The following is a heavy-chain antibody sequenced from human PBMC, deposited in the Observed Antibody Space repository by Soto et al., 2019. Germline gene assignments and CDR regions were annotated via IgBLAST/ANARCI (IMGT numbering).Heavy chain of an antibody. Sequence: ASVKVSCKASGYTFTSYGISWVRQAPGQGLEWMGWISAYNGNTNYAQKLQGRVTMTTDTSTSTAYMELRSLRSDDTAVYYCARDYYYGSGSSYYGMDVWGQGTTVTVSS. CDR3: ARDYYYGSGSSYYGMDV. D-gene: IGHD3-10*01. V-gene: IGHV1-18*01. J-gene: IGHJ6*02. CDR2: ISAYNGNT. CDR1: GYTFTSYG.